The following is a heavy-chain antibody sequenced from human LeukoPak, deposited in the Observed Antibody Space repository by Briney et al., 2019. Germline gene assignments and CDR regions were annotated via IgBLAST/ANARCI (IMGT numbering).Heavy chain of an antibody. D-gene: IGHD3-10*01. CDR2: IKQDGSEK. CDR3: VRELRNYFGLGVPLDV. Sequence: PGESLRLSCAASGFTFSSYWMSWVRQAPGKGLEWVANIKQDGSEKYYVDSVKGRFTISRDNAQNSLYLQMNSLRAEDTALYYCVRELRNYFGLGVPLDVWGKGTTVTISS. V-gene: IGHV3-7*01. J-gene: IGHJ6*03. CDR1: GFTFSSYW.